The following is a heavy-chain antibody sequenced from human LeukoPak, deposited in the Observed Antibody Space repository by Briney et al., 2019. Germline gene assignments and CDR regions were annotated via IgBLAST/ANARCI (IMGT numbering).Heavy chain of an antibody. D-gene: IGHD2-15*01. V-gene: IGHV3-23*01. CDR2: ISTSGGST. CDR1: GFTFSNYA. CDR3: AKDSPTLYCSGGSCYFDY. Sequence: GGSLRLSCAASGFTFSNYAMTWVRQAPGKGLEWVSAISTSGGSTNYADSVKGRFTISRDNSKNTLYLQMNSLRAEDTAVYYCAKDSPTLYCSGGSCYFDYWGQGTLVTVSS. J-gene: IGHJ4*02.